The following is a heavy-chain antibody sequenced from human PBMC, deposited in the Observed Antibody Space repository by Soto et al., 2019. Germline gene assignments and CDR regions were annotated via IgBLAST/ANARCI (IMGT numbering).Heavy chain of an antibody. Sequence: SETLSLTCTVSGGSISSGGYYWSWIRQPPGKGLEWIGSIYYSGSTYYNPSLKSRVTISVDTSKNQFSLKLSSVTAADTAVYYCARRMYDTIFGVVIMDFDYWGQGTLVTVSS. CDR3: ARRMYDTIFGVVIMDFDY. CDR1: GGSISSGGYY. D-gene: IGHD3-3*01. V-gene: IGHV4-39*01. CDR2: IYYSGST. J-gene: IGHJ4*02.